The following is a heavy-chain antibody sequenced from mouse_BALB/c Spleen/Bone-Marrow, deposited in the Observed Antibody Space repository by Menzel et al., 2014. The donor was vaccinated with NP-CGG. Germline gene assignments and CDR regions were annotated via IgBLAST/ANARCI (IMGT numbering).Heavy chain of an antibody. J-gene: IGHJ2*01. D-gene: IGHD1-2*01. CDR2: INPGSGGT. CDR1: GYAFTNYL. Sequence: LQESGAELVRPGTSVKVSFKASGYAFTNYLIEWVKQRPGQGLEWIVVINPGSGGTNYNEKFKDKATLTADESSSTAYMQLSSLTSDDSAVYFCSRQTATFFDYWGQGTTLTVSS. V-gene: IGHV1-54*03. CDR3: SRQTATFFDY.